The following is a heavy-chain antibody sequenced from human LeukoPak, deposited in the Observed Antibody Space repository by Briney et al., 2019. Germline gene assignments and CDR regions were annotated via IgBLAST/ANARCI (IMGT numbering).Heavy chain of an antibody. Sequence: SETLSLTCTVSGGSISSGGYYWSWIRQHPGKGLEWIGYIYYSGNTYYNPSLKSRVTISVDTSKNQFSLKLSSVTAADTAVCYCAGSSGASFFDYWGQGTLVTVSS. D-gene: IGHD2-15*01. CDR1: GGSISSGGYY. V-gene: IGHV4-31*03. CDR2: IYYSGNT. CDR3: AGSSGASFFDY. J-gene: IGHJ4*02.